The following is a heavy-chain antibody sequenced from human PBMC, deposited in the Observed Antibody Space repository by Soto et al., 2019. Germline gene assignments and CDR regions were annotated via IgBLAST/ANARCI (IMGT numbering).Heavy chain of an antibody. D-gene: IGHD3-9*01. Sequence: PGGSLRLSCAASGFTFDDYAMHWVRQAPGKGLEWVSGISWNSGSIGYADSVKGRFTISRDNAKNSLYLQMNSLRAEDTALYYCAKAGDPDILTGYYNYWGQGTLVTVSS. V-gene: IGHV3-9*01. CDR3: AKAGDPDILTGYYNY. CDR2: ISWNSGSI. J-gene: IGHJ4*02. CDR1: GFTFDDYA.